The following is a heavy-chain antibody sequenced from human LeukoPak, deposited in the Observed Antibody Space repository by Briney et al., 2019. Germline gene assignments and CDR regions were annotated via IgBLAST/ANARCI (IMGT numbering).Heavy chain of an antibody. CDR2: INSDGSTT. D-gene: IGHD5-24*01. Sequence: QTGGSLRLSCAASGCTFSSYWMHWVRQAPGKGLLWVSHINSDGSTTTYADSVQGRFTISRDNAKNALYLQMNSLRAEDTAVYYCARGDGYGLFDYWGQGTLVTVSS. CDR1: GCTFSSYW. CDR3: ARGDGYGLFDY. J-gene: IGHJ4*02. V-gene: IGHV3-74*01.